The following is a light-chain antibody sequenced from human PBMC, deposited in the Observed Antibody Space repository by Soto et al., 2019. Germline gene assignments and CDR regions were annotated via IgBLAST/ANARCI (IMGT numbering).Light chain of an antibody. CDR1: QSISSY. V-gene: IGKV1-39*01. CDR3: LQSYRTPRT. J-gene: IGKJ4*01. Sequence: PRTQSPPSHAASVSDRVSITCRASQSISSYLSWYQQKPGKAPNLLIFGASTLQSGVPSRFSGSGSGTVFTLTISSLQPEDFATYYCLQSYRTPRTFGGGTKVDIK. CDR2: GAS.